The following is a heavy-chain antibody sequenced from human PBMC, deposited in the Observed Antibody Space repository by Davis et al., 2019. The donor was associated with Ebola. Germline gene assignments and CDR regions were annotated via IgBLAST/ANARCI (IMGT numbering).Heavy chain of an antibody. Sequence: GESLKISCAASGFTFSTYDMNWVRQAPGKGLEWVSHITRGSSTIYYADSVKGRFTISRDNSKNTLYLQMNSLRAEDTAVYYCAKSGLSFGVVKFHYGMDVWGKGTTVTVSS. CDR1: GFTFSTYD. D-gene: IGHD3-3*01. V-gene: IGHV3-48*01. CDR3: AKSGLSFGVVKFHYGMDV. CDR2: ITRGSSTI. J-gene: IGHJ6*04.